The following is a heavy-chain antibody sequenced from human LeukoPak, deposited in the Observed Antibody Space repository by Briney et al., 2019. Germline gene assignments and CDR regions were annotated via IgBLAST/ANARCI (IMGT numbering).Heavy chain of an antibody. D-gene: IGHD5-18*01. V-gene: IGHV3-53*01. Sequence: PGGSLRLSCAASGFTFSNAWMSWVRQAPGKGLEWVSVIYSGGTTYYADSVKGRFTISRDNSKNTLYLQMNSLRAEDTAVYYCAIVDTAMDPWGQGTLVIVSS. J-gene: IGHJ5*02. CDR1: GFTFSNAW. CDR2: IYSGGTT. CDR3: AIVDTAMDP.